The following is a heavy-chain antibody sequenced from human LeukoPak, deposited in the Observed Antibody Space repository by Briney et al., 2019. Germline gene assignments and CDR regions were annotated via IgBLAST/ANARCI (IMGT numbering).Heavy chain of an antibody. CDR3: AKDAVTYSGSPFVH. D-gene: IGHD5-12*01. CDR2: VSGSGDTT. J-gene: IGHJ4*02. CDR1: GFTFSSHA. Sequence: GGSLRLSCAASGFTFSSHAMSWVRQAPGKGLEWVSDVSGSGDTTYYADSVKGRFTISRDNSKNTLYLQMNSLRAEDTAVYYCAKDAVTYSGSPFVHWGQGTLVSVAS. V-gene: IGHV3-23*01.